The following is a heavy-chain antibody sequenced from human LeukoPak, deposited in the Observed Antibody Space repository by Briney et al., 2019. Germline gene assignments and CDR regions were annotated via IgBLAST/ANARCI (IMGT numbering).Heavy chain of an antibody. V-gene: IGHV1-69*06. CDR2: IIPIFGTA. CDR3: ARDRIQYCSGGSCSHMAV. CDR1: GGTFSSYA. Sequence: SVKVSCKASGGTFSSYAISWVRQAPGQGLEWMGGIIPIFGTANYAQKFQGRVTITADKSTSTAYMELSSLRSEDTAVYYCARDRIQYCSGGSCSHMAVWGKGTTVTVSS. D-gene: IGHD2-15*01. J-gene: IGHJ6*03.